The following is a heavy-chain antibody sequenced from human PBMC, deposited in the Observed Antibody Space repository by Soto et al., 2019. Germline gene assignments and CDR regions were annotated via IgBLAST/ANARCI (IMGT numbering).Heavy chain of an antibody. D-gene: IGHD3-22*01. CDR1: GGSISSSSYY. J-gene: IGHJ4*02. Sequence: QLQLQESGPGLVKPSETLSLTCTVSGGSISSSSYYWGWIRQPPGKGLEWIGSIYYSGSTYYNPSLKSRVTLSVDTSKNQFSLKLSSVTAADTAVYYCATDYYDSSGYYSDYWGQGTLVTVSS. CDR2: IYYSGST. V-gene: IGHV4-39*01. CDR3: ATDYYDSSGYYSDY.